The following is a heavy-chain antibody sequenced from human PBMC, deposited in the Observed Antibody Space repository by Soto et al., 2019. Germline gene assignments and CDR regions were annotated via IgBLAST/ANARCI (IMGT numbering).Heavy chain of an antibody. CDR2: ISGYNGNT. CDR3: ATWAGQVRDFGGPLDY. J-gene: IGHJ4*02. V-gene: IGHV1-18*04. CDR1: GYTFSSHG. D-gene: IGHD4-17*01. Sequence: ASVKVSCKGSGYTFSSHGVSWVRQAPGQGLEWMGWISGYNGNTNSAQKFRGRLTMTTDTSTNTAYMELRSLRSDDTAVYYCATWAGQVRDFGGPLDYWGQGTLVTVSS.